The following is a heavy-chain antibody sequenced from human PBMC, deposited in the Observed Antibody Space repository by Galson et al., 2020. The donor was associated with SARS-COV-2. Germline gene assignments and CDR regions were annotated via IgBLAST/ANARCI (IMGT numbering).Heavy chain of an antibody. Sequence: GESLKTSCAASGFTFSNYVMHWVRQAPGKGLQWVAFIAFDGSNKNYGDPVKGRFTHSRDNSKDALYLDVSSLSAEDTALYYCARGGRGGAADAFDIWGQGTMVTVS. CDR2: IAFDGSNK. V-gene: IGHV3-30*15. J-gene: IGHJ3*02. CDR1: GFTFSNYV. D-gene: IGHD3-16*01. CDR3: ARGGRGGAADAFDI.